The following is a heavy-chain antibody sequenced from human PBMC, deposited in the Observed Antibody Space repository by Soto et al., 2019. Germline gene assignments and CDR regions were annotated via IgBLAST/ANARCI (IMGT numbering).Heavy chain of an antibody. CDR1: GYTLTELS. D-gene: IGHD6-6*01. J-gene: IGHJ6*02. CDR3: ATPTGNRFVSSLGYYYYYVMDV. CDR2: FDPEDGET. Sequence: ASVKVSCKVSGYTLTELSMHWVRQAPGKGLEWMGGFDPEDGETIYAQKFQGRVTMTEDTSTDTAYMELSSLRSEDTAVYYCATPTGNRFVSSLGYYYYYVMDVWGQGTTVTVSS. V-gene: IGHV1-24*01.